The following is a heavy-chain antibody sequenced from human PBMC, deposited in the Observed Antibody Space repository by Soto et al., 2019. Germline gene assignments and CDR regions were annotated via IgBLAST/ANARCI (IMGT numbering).Heavy chain of an antibody. CDR2: IYYSGST. Sequence: QVQLQESGPGLVKPSQTLSLTCTVSGGSISSGDYYWSWTRQPPGKGLEWIGSIYYSGSTYYNPSLKSRDTISVDTSKNQFSLKLNSVTAADTAVYYCASRHSSPYFDYWGQGTLVTVSS. V-gene: IGHV4-30-4*01. J-gene: IGHJ4*02. CDR1: GGSISSGDYY. D-gene: IGHD6-13*01. CDR3: ASRHSSPYFDY.